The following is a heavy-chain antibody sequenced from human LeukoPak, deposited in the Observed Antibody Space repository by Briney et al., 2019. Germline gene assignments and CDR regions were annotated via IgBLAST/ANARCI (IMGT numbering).Heavy chain of an antibody. D-gene: IGHD1-26*01. J-gene: IGHJ4*02. Sequence: GASVKVSCKASGYSFISYDINWVRQATGQGLEWVGWLNVNTGNTAYAEKFQGRITITRDTSMRTVHMELRSLRSDDTAVFYCARLGGELLRPADYWGQGTLVTVSS. CDR2: LNVNTGNT. CDR3: ARLGGELLRPADY. V-gene: IGHV1-8*01. CDR1: GYSFISYD.